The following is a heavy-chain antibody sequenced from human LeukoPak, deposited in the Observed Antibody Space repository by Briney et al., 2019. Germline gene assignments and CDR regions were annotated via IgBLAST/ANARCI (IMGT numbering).Heavy chain of an antibody. CDR1: GFTFCSFA. D-gene: IGHD3-16*01. CDR2: MSFDGSNE. CDR3: ARGWGRRNPTPDYHYYYGMHV. Sequence: PGGALRLSCAASGFTFCSFAMHWGRQAPGKGLGWGALMSFDGSNEYCADSVKGRFTLSRENSKNTLYLQMNSLRAEDTRVYYCARGWGRRNPTPDYHYYYGMHVWPQGTRVSVSS. V-gene: IGHV3-30*04. J-gene: IGHJ6*02.